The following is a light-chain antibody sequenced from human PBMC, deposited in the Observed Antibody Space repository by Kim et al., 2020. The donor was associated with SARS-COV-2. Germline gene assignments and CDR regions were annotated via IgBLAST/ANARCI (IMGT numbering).Light chain of an antibody. CDR3: QVWDSRTDHVV. V-gene: IGLV3-21*03. J-gene: IGLJ2*01. Sequence: SYELPQPPSVSVAPGKTARITCGGNNIGSKSVHWYQQKPGQAPVLVVYDDSDRPSGIPERFSGSNSGNTATLTISRVEAGDEADYYCQVWDSRTDHVVFGGGTQLTVL. CDR2: DDS. CDR1: NIGSKS.